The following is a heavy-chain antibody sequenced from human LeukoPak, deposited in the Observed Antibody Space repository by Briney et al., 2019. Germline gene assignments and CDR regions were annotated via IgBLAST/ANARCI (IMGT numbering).Heavy chain of an antibody. CDR2: INNDGSST. Sequence: GGSLRLSCVASGFTFSSYWMHWVRQAPGKGLVWVSRINNDGSSTTYADSVKGRFTISRDNTKNTLYLQMNSLRAEDTAVYYCTRDFYGSGDVWGQGTMVTVSS. D-gene: IGHD6-19*01. J-gene: IGHJ3*01. CDR1: GFTFSSYW. V-gene: IGHV3-74*01. CDR3: TRDFYGSGDV.